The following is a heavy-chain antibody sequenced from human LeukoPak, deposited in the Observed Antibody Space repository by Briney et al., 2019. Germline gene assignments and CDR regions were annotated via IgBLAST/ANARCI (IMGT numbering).Heavy chain of an antibody. CDR2: IQNDGNNK. V-gene: IGHV3-30*02. D-gene: IGHD3-16*01. J-gene: IGHJ4*02. Sequence: GRSLRLSCAASGFTFSSNGMHWVRQAPGKGLECVAFIQNDGNNKKYADSVKGRFTISRDNSKNTLYLQMNSVRAEDTAVYDCERDWDTESLYLVSWGQGTLVTVSS. CDR3: ERDWDTESLYLVS. CDR1: GFTFSSNG.